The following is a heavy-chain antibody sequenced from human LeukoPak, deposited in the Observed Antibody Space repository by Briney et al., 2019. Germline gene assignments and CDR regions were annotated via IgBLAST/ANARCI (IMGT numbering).Heavy chain of an antibody. CDR1: GFTFSSYA. CDR2: INHSGST. Sequence: GSLRLSCAASGFTFSSYAMSWIRQPPGKGLEWIGEINHSGSTNYNPSLKSRVTISVDTSKNQYSLKLSSVTAPDTAVYYCASEDNYFDYWGQGTLVTVSS. V-gene: IGHV4-34*01. J-gene: IGHJ4*02. CDR3: ASEDNYFDY.